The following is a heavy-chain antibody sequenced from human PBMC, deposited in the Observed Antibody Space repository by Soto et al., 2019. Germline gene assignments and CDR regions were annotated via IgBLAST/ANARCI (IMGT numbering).Heavy chain of an antibody. CDR1: GYTFTSYG. J-gene: IGHJ4*02. D-gene: IGHD5-18*01. V-gene: IGHV1-18*01. CDR3: ARDVGYGLIDY. Sequence: ASVKVYCKASGYTFTSYGISWVRQAPGQGLEWMGWINAYNGNTNYAQKFQGRVTMTTDTSTSTAYMELRSLRSDDTAVYYCARDVGYGLIDYWGQGTLVTVSS. CDR2: INAYNGNT.